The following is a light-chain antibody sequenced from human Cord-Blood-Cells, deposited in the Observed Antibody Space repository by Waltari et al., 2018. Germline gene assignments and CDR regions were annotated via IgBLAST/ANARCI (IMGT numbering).Light chain of an antibody. CDR1: QSVLYSSNNKNY. V-gene: IGKV4-1*01. Sequence: DIVMTQSPDSLAVSLGERVTINCKSSQSVLYSSNNKNYFAWYPQKQGQPPKRRIYWAATLASGVPARFSGSGSGTDFTLTISSLQAEDVAVYYCQQYYSTPLTFGGGTKVEIK. J-gene: IGKJ4*01. CDR2: WAA. CDR3: QQYYSTPLT.